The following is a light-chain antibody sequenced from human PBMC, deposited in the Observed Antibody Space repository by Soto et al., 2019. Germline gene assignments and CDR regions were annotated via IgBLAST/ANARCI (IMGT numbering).Light chain of an antibody. V-gene: IGKV3-15*01. CDR3: QKYNNWPKT. J-gene: IGKJ1*01. CDR1: QSVSSN. CDR2: GAS. Sequence: EIVMTQSPATLSVSPGERATLSCRASQSVSSNLAWYQQKPGQAPRLLIYGASTRATGIPARFSGSGSGTEFTLTISSLQSEDFAVYYSQKYNNWPKTFGQGTKVEI.